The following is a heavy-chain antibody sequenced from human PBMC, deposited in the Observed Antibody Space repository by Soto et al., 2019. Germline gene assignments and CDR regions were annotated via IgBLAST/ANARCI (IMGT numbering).Heavy chain of an antibody. CDR1: GYSFTSYW. J-gene: IGHJ4*02. Sequence: PGDSLKISCKGSGYSFTSYWIGWVLQIPGKGLEWMGIIYPGDSDTRYSPSFQGQVTISADKSISPAYLRWSSLKASDTAMYYCARGYDYVWGSYREYFDYWGQGTLVTVSS. D-gene: IGHD3-16*02. CDR3: ARGYDYVWGSYREYFDY. V-gene: IGHV5-51*01. CDR2: IYPGDSDT.